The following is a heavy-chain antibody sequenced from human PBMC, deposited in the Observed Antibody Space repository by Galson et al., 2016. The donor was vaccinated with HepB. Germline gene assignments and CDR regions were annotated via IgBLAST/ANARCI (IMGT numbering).Heavy chain of an antibody. Sequence: SLRLSCAASGFTFSNHYMDWVRQAPGKGLEWVGRSRNKGNSYTTAYAASVKCRFTIARDDSESSLYLPMNSLKTDDTAVYYCARVRAESYFDYWGQGTLVTVSS. J-gene: IGHJ4*02. CDR3: ARVRAESYFDY. V-gene: IGHV3-72*01. D-gene: IGHD4/OR15-4a*01. CDR2: SRNKGNSYTT. CDR1: GFTFSNHY.